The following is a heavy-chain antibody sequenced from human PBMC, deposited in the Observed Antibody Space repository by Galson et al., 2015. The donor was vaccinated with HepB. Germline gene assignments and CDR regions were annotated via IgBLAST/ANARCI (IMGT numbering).Heavy chain of an antibody. Sequence: SLRLSCAASGFTFSPYAMHWVRQAPGKGLGWVGIISYDGSHQYYGDSVKGRFTISRDNSKNTLYLQMHSLRGADTAVYYCARDSGWYFDFWGRGTLVTVSS. V-gene: IGHV3-30*03. CDR3: ARDSGWYFDF. CDR1: GFTFSPYA. D-gene: IGHD3-10*01. J-gene: IGHJ2*01. CDR2: ISYDGSHQ.